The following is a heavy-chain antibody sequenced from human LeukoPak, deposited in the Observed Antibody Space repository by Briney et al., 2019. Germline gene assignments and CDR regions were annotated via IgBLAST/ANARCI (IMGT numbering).Heavy chain of an antibody. CDR2: IYYSGST. CDR3: AREEVVAATNAFDI. D-gene: IGHD2-15*01. Sequence: PSETPSLTCTVSGGSISSYYWSWIRQPPGKGLEWIGYIYYSGSTNYNPSLKSRVTISVDTSKNQFSLKLSSVTAADTAVYYCAREEVVAATNAFDIWGQGTMVTVSS. V-gene: IGHV4-59*01. J-gene: IGHJ3*02. CDR1: GGSISSYY.